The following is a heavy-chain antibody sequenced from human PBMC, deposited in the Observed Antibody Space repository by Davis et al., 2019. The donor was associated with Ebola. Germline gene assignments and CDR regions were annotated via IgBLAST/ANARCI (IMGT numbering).Heavy chain of an antibody. CDR2: IYHSGTT. J-gene: IGHJ4*02. D-gene: IGHD3-10*01. CDR3: AGTGRNGDLDY. CDR1: GGSISRNIW. V-gene: IGHV4-4*02. Sequence: MPSETLSLTCGVSGGSISRNIWWSWVRQSPGKGLEWIGEIYHSGTTNYNPSLKSRVTISVDTSKNQFSLKLSSVTAADTAVYYCAGTGRNGDLDYWGQGTLVTVSS.